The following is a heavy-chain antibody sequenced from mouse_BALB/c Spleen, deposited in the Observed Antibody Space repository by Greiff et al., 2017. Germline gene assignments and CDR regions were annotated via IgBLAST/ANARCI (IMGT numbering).Heavy chain of an antibody. J-gene: IGHJ2*01. Sequence: EVKVVESGGGLVKPGGSLKLSCAASGFTFSSYAMSWVRQTPEKRLEWVASISSGGSTYYPDSVKGRFTISRDNARNILYLQMSSLRSEDTAMYYCARGATVVATKDYYFDYWGQGTTLTVSS. CDR1: GFTFSSYA. CDR3: ARGATVVATKDYYFDY. CDR2: ISSGGST. V-gene: IGHV5-6-5*01. D-gene: IGHD1-1*01.